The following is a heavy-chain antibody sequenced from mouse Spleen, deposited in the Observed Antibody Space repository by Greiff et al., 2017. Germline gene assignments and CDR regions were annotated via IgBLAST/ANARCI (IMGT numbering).Heavy chain of an antibody. CDR1: GYTFTDYY. Sequence: VQLQQSGPVLVKPGASVKMSCKASGYTFTDYYMNWVKQSHGKSLEWIGVINPYNGGTSYNQKFKGKATLTVDKSSSTAYMELNSLTSEDSAVYYCANRYGHYYAMAYWGQGTSVTVSS. V-gene: IGHV1-19*01. CDR3: ANRYGHYYAMAY. D-gene: IGHD2-14*01. J-gene: IGHJ4*01. CDR2: INPYNGGT.